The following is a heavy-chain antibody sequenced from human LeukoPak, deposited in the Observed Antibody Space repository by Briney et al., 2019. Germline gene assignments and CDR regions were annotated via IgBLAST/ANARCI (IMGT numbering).Heavy chain of an antibody. CDR1: GFTFSSYS. D-gene: IGHD7-27*01. V-gene: IGHV3-21*01. CDR2: ISSSSSYI. J-gene: IGHJ3*02. Sequence: PGGSLRLSCAASGFTFSSYSMNWVRQAPGKGLEWVSSISSSSSYIYYADSVKGRFTISRDNAKNSLYLQMNSLRAEDTAVYYCARAPSNWDSADAFDIWGQGTMVTVSS. CDR3: ARAPSNWDSADAFDI.